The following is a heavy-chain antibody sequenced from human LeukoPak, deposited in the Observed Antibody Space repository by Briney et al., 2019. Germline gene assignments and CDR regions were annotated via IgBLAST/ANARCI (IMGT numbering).Heavy chain of an antibody. CDR2: INWNGGST. CDR3: ARGGSGSSPFDYYYYYMDV. V-gene: IGHV3-20*04. J-gene: IGHJ6*03. D-gene: IGHD3-10*01. Sequence: GGSLRLSCAASGFTFDDYGMSWVRQAPWKGLEWVSGINWNGGSTGYADSVKGRFTISRDNAKNSLYLQMNSLRAEDTALYYCARGGSGSSPFDYYYYYMDVWGKGTTVTVSS. CDR1: GFTFDDYG.